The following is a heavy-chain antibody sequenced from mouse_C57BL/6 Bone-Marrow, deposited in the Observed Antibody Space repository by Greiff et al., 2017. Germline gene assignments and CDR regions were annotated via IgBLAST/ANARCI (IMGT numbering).Heavy chain of an antibody. V-gene: IGHV5-17*01. CDR1: GFTFSDYG. J-gene: IGHJ2*01. CDR2: ISSGSSTI. Sequence: EVQLVASGGGLVKPGGSLKLSCAASGFTFSDYGMHWVRQAPEKGLEWVAYISSGSSTIYYADTVKGRFTISRDNAKNTLFLQMTSLRSEDTAMYYCARSVATDFDYWGQGTTLTVSS. CDR3: ARSVATDFDY. D-gene: IGHD1-1*01.